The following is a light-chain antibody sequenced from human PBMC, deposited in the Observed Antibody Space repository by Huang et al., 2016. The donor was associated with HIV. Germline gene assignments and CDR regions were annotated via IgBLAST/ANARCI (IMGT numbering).Light chain of an antibody. V-gene: IGKV3-15*01. CDR2: GAS. CDR3: QQYNKWLT. CDR1: QSVSSN. Sequence: EIVMTQSPATLSVSPGERATLSCRASQSVSSNLAWYQQKPGQAPRLLIYGASTRATGIPARFSGSGSGTEFTLTISSLQSEDFAVYYCQQYNKWLTFGPGTKVDIK. J-gene: IGKJ3*01.